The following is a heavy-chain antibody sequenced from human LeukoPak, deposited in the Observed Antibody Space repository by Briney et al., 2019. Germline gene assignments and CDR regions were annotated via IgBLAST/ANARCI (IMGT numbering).Heavy chain of an antibody. J-gene: IGHJ6*03. D-gene: IGHD3-3*01. V-gene: IGHV4-38-2*02. Sequence: WXRPXPGXXXXXXGNXYHRGSTYYNPSLKRRVSISGETAKNNFSVNLNSVTAADTAVYYCARAGGYDFWSGYSTRFDVWGKGTTVAVSS. CDR2: XYHRGST. CDR3: ARAGGYDFWSGYSTRFDV.